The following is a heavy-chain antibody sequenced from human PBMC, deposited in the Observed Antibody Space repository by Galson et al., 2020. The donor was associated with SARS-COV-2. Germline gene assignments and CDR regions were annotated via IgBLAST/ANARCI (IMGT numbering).Heavy chain of an antibody. V-gene: IGHV4-30-2*01. CDR1: GGTISSGGYF. D-gene: IGHD2-21*02. CDR2: IYHSGST. CDR3: ARGRSDCPDCFDY. Sequence: ETSETLSLTCAVSGGTISSGGYFWSWIRQPPGKGLEWIGNIYHSGSTYYKTSLKSRVTMSVDRSKNQFSLNLSSVTAADTAVYYCARGRSDCPDCFDYWGQGTLVTVSS. J-gene: IGHJ4*02.